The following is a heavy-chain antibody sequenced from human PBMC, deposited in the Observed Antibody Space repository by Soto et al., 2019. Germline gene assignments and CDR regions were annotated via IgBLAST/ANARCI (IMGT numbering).Heavy chain of an antibody. CDR2: FRTGADDGTT. CDR3: VKDEGIEAMDV. V-gene: IGHV3-23*01. CDR1: GFTFSSYS. J-gene: IGHJ6*02. Sequence: GGSLRLSCAASGFTFSSYSMSWVRQAPGKGLEWVSGFRTGADDGTTYYADSVKGRFTISRDISKNSLSLQMDSLRPDDTAIYFCVKDEGIEAMDVWGQGTTVTVSS. D-gene: IGHD3-3*02.